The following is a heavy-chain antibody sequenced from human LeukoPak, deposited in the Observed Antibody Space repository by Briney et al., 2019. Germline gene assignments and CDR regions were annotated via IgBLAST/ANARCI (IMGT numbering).Heavy chain of an antibody. CDR3: ARGGGSSDI. D-gene: IGHD3-16*01. CDR1: GFTFSSSW. CDR2: INQDGSGK. V-gene: IGHV3-7*04. J-gene: IGHJ3*02. Sequence: GGSLRLSCAASGFTFSSSWMNWVRQAPGKGLEWVSNINQDGSGKFYVDSVKGRFTISRDNAKNSLYLQMNSLRAEDTAMYYCARGGGSSDIWGQGTMVTVSS.